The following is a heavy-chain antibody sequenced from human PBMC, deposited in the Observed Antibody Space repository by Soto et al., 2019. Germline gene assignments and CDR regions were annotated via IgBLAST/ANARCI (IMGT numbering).Heavy chain of an antibody. Sequence: QVQLVQSGAEVKKPGSSVKVSCKASGGTFSSYAISWVRQAPGQGLEWMGGIIPIFGTANYAQKFQGRVTITADDSTSTDYMELSSLRSEDTAVYYCARVPVEMATAGGYYFDYWGQGTLVTVSS. D-gene: IGHD5-18*01. CDR1: GGTFSSYA. V-gene: IGHV1-69*12. J-gene: IGHJ4*02. CDR2: IIPIFGTA. CDR3: ARVPVEMATAGGYYFDY.